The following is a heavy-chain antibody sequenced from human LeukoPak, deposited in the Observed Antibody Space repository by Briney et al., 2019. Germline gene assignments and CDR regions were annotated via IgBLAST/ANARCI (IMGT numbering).Heavy chain of an antibody. J-gene: IGHJ4*02. Sequence: PGGSLRLSCAASGFTFRSFSMNWVRQAPGKGLEWLSYISSGSSTIYYADSVKGRFTISRDNSKNTLYLQMNSLRAEDTAVYYCANDWFDYWGQGTLVTVSS. V-gene: IGHV3-48*01. CDR1: GFTFRSFS. CDR2: ISSGSSTI. D-gene: IGHD3-9*01. CDR3: ANDWFDY.